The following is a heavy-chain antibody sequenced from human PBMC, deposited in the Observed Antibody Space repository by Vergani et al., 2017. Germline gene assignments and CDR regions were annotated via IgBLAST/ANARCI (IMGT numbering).Heavy chain of an antibody. CDR2: IRSKANSYAT. V-gene: IGHV3-73*01. Sequence: EVQLVESGGGLVQPGGSLKLSCAASGFTFSGSAMHWVRQASGKGLEWVGRIRSKANSYATAYAASVKGRFTISRDDSKNTAYLQMNSLKTEDTAVYYCTSNPIAVAGTGGDYWGQGTLVTVSS. CDR3: TSNPIAVAGTGGDY. D-gene: IGHD6-19*01. J-gene: IGHJ4*02. CDR1: GFTFSGSA.